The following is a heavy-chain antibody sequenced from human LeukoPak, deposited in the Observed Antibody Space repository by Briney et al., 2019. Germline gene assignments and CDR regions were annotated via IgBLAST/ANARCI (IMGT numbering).Heavy chain of an antibody. CDR3: AKDEGDSSSFMDY. Sequence: PGGSLRLSCAASGFSFDDYAMHWVRQAPGKGLEWVSGISWNSGSIGYADSVKGRFTISRDNAKNSLYLQMNSLRAEDTALYYCAKDEGDSSSFMDYWGQGTLVTVSS. V-gene: IGHV3-9*01. D-gene: IGHD6-13*01. CDR2: ISWNSGSI. J-gene: IGHJ4*02. CDR1: GFSFDDYA.